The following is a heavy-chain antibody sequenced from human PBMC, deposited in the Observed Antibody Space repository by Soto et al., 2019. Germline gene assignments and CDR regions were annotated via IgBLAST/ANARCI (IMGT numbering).Heavy chain of an antibody. V-gene: IGHV3-15*01. CDR3: ARYQPLLYYYYMDV. D-gene: IGHD2-2*01. CDR1: GLSFTNAW. CDR2: IKSKSDGATT. J-gene: IGHJ6*03. Sequence: EVQLVESGGGLVKPGGSLRLSCAASGLSFTNAWSWVRQAPGKGLEWVGLIKSKSDGATTDYAAPVKGRFTISRDDSKDTLYLQMNSLRTEDTAVYYCARYQPLLYYYYMDVWGKGTTVTVSS.